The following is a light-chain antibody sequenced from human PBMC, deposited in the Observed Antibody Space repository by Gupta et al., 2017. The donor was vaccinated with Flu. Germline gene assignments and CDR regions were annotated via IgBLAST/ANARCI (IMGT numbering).Light chain of an antibody. Sequence: VTISCTGGSSNIGAHYYVHWYQFLPGTAPKRSIEGDTNRPSGVPDRFSGCKSGTYESLVIIGLQAEDEADYYGQSYDSGLRGRVFGGGTKLTVL. CDR2: GDT. J-gene: IGLJ3*02. CDR3: QSYDSGLRGRV. V-gene: IGLV1-40*01. CDR1: SSNIGAHYY.